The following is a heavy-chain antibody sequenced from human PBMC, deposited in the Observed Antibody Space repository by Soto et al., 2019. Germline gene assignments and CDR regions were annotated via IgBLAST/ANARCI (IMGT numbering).Heavy chain of an antibody. CDR2: AHHSGRT. J-gene: IGHJ4*01. CDR1: GDSMSSSNW. V-gene: IGHV4-4*02. Sequence: QVQLQESGPGLLKPSGTLSLTCTVSGDSMSSSNWWNWVRQPPGKGLEWIGEAHHSGRTNYSPSLKSRVTISVDRYEKLLSLKLTSMTADSTAIYYCVRSEGKALDDRGHGPLVTVS. CDR3: VRSEGKALDD.